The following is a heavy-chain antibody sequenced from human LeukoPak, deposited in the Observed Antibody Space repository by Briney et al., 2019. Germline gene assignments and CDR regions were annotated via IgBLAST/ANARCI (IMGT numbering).Heavy chain of an antibody. V-gene: IGHV3-21*01. CDR1: GFTFSSYS. CDR2: ISSSSSYI. CDR3: ASLSLGVTHMHHVY. D-gene: IGHD2-21*02. J-gene: IGHJ4*02. Sequence: GGSLRLSCAASGFTFSSYSMNWVRQAPGKGLEWVSSISSSSSYIYYADSVKGRFTISRDNAKNSLYLQMNSLRAEDTAVYYCASLSLGVTHMHHVYWGQGTLVTVSS.